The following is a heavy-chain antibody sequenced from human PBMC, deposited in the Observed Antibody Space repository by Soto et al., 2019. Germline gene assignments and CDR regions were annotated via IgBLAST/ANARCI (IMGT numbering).Heavy chain of an antibody. V-gene: IGHV4-34*01. J-gene: IGHJ5*01. Sequence: SETLSLTCAVYGVPFSGYYWSWIRQSPGKGLEWIGEINHSGNTNYNPSLKSRVTMLVDTSKNQFSLSLSSVTAADTAVYYCANLIVFHSSYYHDSWGHGTLVTISS. CDR1: GVPFSGYY. D-gene: IGHD1-26*01. CDR3: ANLIVFHSSYYHDS. CDR2: INHSGNT.